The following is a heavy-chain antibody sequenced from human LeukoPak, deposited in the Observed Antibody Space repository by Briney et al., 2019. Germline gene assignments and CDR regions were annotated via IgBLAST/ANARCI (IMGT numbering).Heavy chain of an antibody. J-gene: IGHJ4*02. CDR3: ARSEAAVTLDY. Sequence: PGGSPRLSCAASGFTFSSYWMSWVRQAPGKGLEYVSAISSNGGSTYYANSVKGRFTISRDNSKNTLYLQMGSLRAEDMAVYYCARSEAAVTLDYWGQGTLVTVSS. CDR1: GFTFSSYW. D-gene: IGHD4-11*01. CDR2: ISSNGGST. V-gene: IGHV3-64*01.